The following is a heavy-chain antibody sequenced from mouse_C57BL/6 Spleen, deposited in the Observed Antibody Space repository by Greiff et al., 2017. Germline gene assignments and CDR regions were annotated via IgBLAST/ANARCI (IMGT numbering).Heavy chain of an antibody. D-gene: IGHD1-1*01. Sequence: QVQLQQPGAELVMPGASVKLSCKASGYTFTSYWMHWVKQRPGQGLEWIGEIDPSDSYTNYNEKFKGKSTLTVDKSSSTAYLQLSSLTSEDSAVYCCARPPNYGSSLRGYFDYWGQGTTLTVSS. CDR2: IDPSDSYT. CDR1: GYTFTSYW. J-gene: IGHJ2*01. V-gene: IGHV1-69*01. CDR3: ARPPNYGSSLRGYFDY.